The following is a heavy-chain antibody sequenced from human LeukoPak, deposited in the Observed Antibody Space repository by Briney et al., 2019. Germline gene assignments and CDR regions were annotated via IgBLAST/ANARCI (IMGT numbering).Heavy chain of an antibody. D-gene: IGHD3-10*01. CDR3: AKDLITMVRGVIQSLDY. J-gene: IGHJ4*02. V-gene: IGHV3-30*02. Sequence: GGSLRLSCAASEFTFSSYGMHWVRQAPGKGLEWVAFIRYDGSNKYYADSVKGRFTISRDNSKNTLYLQMNSLRAEDTAVYYCAKDLITMVRGVIQSLDYWGQGTLVTVSS. CDR2: IRYDGSNK. CDR1: EFTFSSYG.